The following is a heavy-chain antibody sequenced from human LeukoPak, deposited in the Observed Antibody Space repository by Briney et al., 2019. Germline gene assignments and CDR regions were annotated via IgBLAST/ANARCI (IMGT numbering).Heavy chain of an antibody. CDR3: ARDRDDSSGHYYYYYGMDV. CDR2: IIPLFGTA. J-gene: IGHJ6*02. Sequence: SVKVSCKASGGTFSSDAISWVRQAPGRGLEWVGGIIPLFGTANYAQKFQGRVTVTADESTRTAYMEVSSLRSEDTAVYYCARDRDDSSGHYYYYYGMDVWGQGTTVTVSS. D-gene: IGHD3-22*01. V-gene: IGHV1-69*13. CDR1: GGTFSSDA.